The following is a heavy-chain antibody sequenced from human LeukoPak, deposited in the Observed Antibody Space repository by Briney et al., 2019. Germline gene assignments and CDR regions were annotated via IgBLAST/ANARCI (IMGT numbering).Heavy chain of an antibody. V-gene: IGHV3-9*01. CDR1: GFTFDDYA. CDR2: ISWNSGSI. J-gene: IGHJ6*02. D-gene: IGHD2-15*01. Sequence: PGRSLRLSCAASGFTFDDYAMHWVRQAPGKGLEWVSGISWNSGSIGYADSVKGRFTISRDNAKNSLYLQMNSLRAEDTALYYCAKDIGARGGSSHYYYYGMDVWGQGTTVTVSS. CDR3: AKDIGARGGSSHYYYYGMDV.